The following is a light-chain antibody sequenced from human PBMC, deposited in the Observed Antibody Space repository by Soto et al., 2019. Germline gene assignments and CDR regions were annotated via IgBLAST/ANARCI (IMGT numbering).Light chain of an antibody. V-gene: IGKV1-33*01. J-gene: IGKJ2*01. CDR2: DAS. CDR1: QDITNC. Sequence: DIQITHSPSSLSASFGYMFTITFEASQDITNCLNWYHQKPGKAPKLLIYDASNLETGVPSRFSGSGSGRHFTFTITSLQPEDIGTYYCQQYEFLPVTFGRGTKVDIK. CDR3: QQYEFLPVT.